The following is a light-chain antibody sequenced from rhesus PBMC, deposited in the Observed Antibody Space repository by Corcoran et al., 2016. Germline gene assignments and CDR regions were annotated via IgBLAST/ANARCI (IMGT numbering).Light chain of an antibody. Sequence: EIGMMQSPATLSLSPGERATISCRASQSVPSNLAWYQQKPGQAPSLLIYDTSKRATGIPGRFSGSGAVTYFTLTISSLEPEDFAVYCCPHYNSWPLTFGGGTKVEIK. CDR1: QSVPSN. J-gene: IGKJ4*01. V-gene: IGKV3-42*03. CDR3: PHYNSWPLT. CDR2: DTS.